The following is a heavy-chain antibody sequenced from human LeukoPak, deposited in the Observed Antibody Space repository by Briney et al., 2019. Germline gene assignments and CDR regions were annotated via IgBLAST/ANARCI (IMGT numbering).Heavy chain of an antibody. CDR2: INPNSGGT. CDR3: ARAHGYCSGGSRYRSPYYYYYMDV. D-gene: IGHD2-15*01. Sequence: ASVKVSCKASGYTFTGYYMHWVRQAPGQGLEWMGWINPNSGGTNYAQKFQGRVTMTRDTSISTAYMELSRLRSDDTAVYYCARAHGYCSGGSRYRSPYYYYYMDVWGKGTTVTVSS. J-gene: IGHJ6*03. CDR1: GYTFTGYY. V-gene: IGHV1-2*02.